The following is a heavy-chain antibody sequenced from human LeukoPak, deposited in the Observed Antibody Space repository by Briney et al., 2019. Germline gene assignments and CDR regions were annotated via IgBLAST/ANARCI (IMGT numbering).Heavy chain of an antibody. CDR1: GGSFSGYY. J-gene: IGHJ4*02. D-gene: IGHD3-9*01. CDR2: INHSGST. V-gene: IGHV4-34*01. CDR3: ARAHPQNYDILTGYDY. Sequence: SETLSLTCAVYGGSFSGYYWSWIRQPPGKGLEWIGEINHSGSTNYNPSLKSRVTISVDTSKNQFSLKLSSVTAADTAVYYCARAHPQNYDILTGYDYWGQGTLVTVFS.